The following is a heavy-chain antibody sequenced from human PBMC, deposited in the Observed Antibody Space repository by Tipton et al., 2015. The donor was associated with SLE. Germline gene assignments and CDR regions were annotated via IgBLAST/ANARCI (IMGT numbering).Heavy chain of an antibody. V-gene: IGHV4-38-2*01. CDR3: ARFAVILTAYAFDV. J-gene: IGHJ3*01. Sequence: TLSLTCSVSSYSISSGYYWGWIRQPPGKGLEWIGSIYRRGSTHYNSSLKSRVNISIDTSKNEFSLNVSSMTAADTAVYYCARFAVILTAYAFDVWGQGQMVTVSS. CDR1: SYSISSGYY. D-gene: IGHD3-9*01. CDR2: IYRRGST.